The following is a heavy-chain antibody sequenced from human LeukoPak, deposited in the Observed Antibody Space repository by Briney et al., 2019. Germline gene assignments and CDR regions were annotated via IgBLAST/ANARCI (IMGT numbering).Heavy chain of an antibody. J-gene: IGHJ4*02. D-gene: IGHD3-10*01. CDR1: GFTFSSYS. CDR3: AKWFDGPGPFDY. V-gene: IGHV3-21*01. CDR2: ISSSSSYI. Sequence: GGSLGLSCAASGFTFSSYSMNWVRQAPGKGLEWVSSISSSSSYIYYADSVKGRFTISRDNAKNSLYLQMNSLRAEDTAVYYCAKWFDGPGPFDYWGQGTLVTVSS.